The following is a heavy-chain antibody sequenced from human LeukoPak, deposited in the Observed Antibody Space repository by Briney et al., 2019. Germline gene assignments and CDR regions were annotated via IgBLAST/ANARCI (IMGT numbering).Heavy chain of an antibody. CDR2: ISYDGSNE. J-gene: IGHJ4*02. V-gene: IGHV3-30*04. Sequence: PGGSLRLSCAVSGFTFSSYVMHWVRQAPGKGLEWVAGISYDGSNEYYPDSVKGRFTTSRDNSKNTLFLQMNSLRAEDTAFYYCAREDYTSSSPCFDYWGQGTLVTVSS. CDR1: GFTFSSYV. CDR3: AREDYTSSSPCFDY. D-gene: IGHD6-6*01.